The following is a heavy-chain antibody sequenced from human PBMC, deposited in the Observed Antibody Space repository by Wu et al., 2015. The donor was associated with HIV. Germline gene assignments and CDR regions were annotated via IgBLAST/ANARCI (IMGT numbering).Heavy chain of an antibody. J-gene: IGHJ5*02. CDR3: ARAYCGGDCYSRTLAQNWFDP. Sequence: QVQLVQSGAEVKKPGASVKVSCKASGYTFTSYYMHWVRQAPGQGLEWMGWINPNSGGTNYAQKFQGRVTMTRDTSISTAYMELSRLRSDDTAVYYCARAYCGGDCYSRTLAQNWFDPWGQGTLVTVSS. D-gene: IGHD2-21*02. CDR1: GYTFTSYY. CDR2: INPNSGGT. V-gene: IGHV1-2*02.